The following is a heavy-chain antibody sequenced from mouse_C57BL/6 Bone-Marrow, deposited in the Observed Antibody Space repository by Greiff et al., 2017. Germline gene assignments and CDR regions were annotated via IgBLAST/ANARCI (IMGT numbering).Heavy chain of an antibody. CDR2: IDPEDGET. J-gene: IGHJ1*03. V-gene: IGHV14-2*01. CDR3: AFWYFDV. Sequence: VQLQQSGAELVKPGASVKLSCTASGFNIKDYYMHWVKQRTEQGLEWIGRIDPEDGETKYAPNFQGKATITADTSSNTAYLQLSSLTSEDTAVYYCAFWYFDVWGTGTTVTVSS. CDR1: GFNIKDYY.